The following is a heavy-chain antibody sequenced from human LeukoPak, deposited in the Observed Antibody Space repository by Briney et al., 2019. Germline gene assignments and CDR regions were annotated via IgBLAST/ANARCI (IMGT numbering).Heavy chain of an antibody. V-gene: IGHV3-30*03. CDR3: ARGAHDILTYFDY. J-gene: IGHJ4*02. Sequence: GGSLRLSCAASGFTFSSYAMSWVRQAPGKGLEWVTIISYDGSKKYYADSVKGRFTISRDESKNTLYLQMNSLRAEDTAVYYCARGAHDILTYFDYWGQGTLVTVSS. CDR2: ISYDGSKK. D-gene: IGHD3-9*01. CDR1: GFTFSSYA.